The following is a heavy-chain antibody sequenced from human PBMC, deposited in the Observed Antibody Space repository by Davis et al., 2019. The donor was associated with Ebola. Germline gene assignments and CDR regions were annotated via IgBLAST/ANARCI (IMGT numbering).Heavy chain of an antibody. V-gene: IGHV3-53*01. CDR1: GFTVSSNY. CDR2: IYSGGST. J-gene: IGHJ5*02. Sequence: GESLKISCAASGFTVSSNYMSWVRQTPGKGLEWVSVIYSGGSTYYADSVKGRFTISRDNSKNTLYLQMNSLRAEDTAVYYCAKDPGSQGSVGPLINWFDPWGQGTLVTVSS. D-gene: IGHD3-10*01. CDR3: AKDPGSQGSVGPLINWFDP.